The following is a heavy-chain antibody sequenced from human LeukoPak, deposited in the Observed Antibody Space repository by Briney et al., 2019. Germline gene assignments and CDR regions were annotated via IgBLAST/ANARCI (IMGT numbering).Heavy chain of an antibody. CDR2: INTNTGNP. D-gene: IGHD1-1*01. CDR3: ARGLRYHFDY. CDR1: GGTFKNYA. J-gene: IGHJ4*02. Sequence: GASVKVSCKASGGTFKNYAISWVRQAPGQGLEWMGWINTNTGNPTYAQAFTGRFVFSLDTSVSTAYLQISSLKAEDTAVYYCARGLRYHFDYWGQGTLVTVSS. V-gene: IGHV7-4-1*02.